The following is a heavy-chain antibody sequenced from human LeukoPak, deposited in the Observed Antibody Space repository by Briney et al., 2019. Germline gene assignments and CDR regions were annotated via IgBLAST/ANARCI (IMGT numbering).Heavy chain of an antibody. J-gene: IGHJ6*02. CDR3: AKDTRFLEGKRVYGMDV. CDR1: GFTFSSYA. D-gene: IGHD3-3*01. CDR2: ISGSGGST. V-gene: IGHV3-23*01. Sequence: GGSLRLSCAASGFTFSSYAMSWVRQAPGKGLEWVSAISGSGGSTYYADSVKGRFTISRDNSKNTLYLQMNSLRAEDTAVYYCAKDTRFLEGKRVYGMDVWGQGTTVTVPS.